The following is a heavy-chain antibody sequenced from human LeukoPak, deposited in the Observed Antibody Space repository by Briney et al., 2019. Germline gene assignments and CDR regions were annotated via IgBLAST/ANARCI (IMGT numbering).Heavy chain of an antibody. CDR1: GGSISSYY. J-gene: IGHJ4*02. D-gene: IGHD2-15*01. CDR3: ARVICSGGSCRFDY. Sequence: SDTLSLNCTVSGGSISSYYWNWIRQPAGQGLELFGRIHTSVSTNYNPSLKSRVTMSVDTSKNKFSLKLSSATAADTAVYYCARVICSGGSCRFDYWGQGTLVTVSS. CDR2: IHTSVST. V-gene: IGHV4-4*07.